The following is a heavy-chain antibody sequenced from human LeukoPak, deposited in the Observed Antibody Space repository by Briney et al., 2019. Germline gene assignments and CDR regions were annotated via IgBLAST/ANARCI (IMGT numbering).Heavy chain of an antibody. CDR1: GFTFSSYA. CDR3: AGRYCSGGSCYCDY. CDR2: ISGSGGST. D-gene: IGHD2-15*01. Sequence: GGSLRLSCAASGFTFSSYAMSWVRQAPGKGLEWVSAISGSGGSTYYADSVKGRFTISRDNSKNTLYLQMNSLRAEDTAVYYCAGRYCSGGSCYCDYWGQGTLVTVSS. J-gene: IGHJ4*02. V-gene: IGHV3-23*01.